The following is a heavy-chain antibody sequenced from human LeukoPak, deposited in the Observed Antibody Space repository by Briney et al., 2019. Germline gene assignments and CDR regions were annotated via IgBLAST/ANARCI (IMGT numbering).Heavy chain of an antibody. V-gene: IGHV3-21*01. Sequence: GGSLRLSCAASGFTFSNYAVNWVRQAPGKGLEWVSSISSSGNYIYYADSVKGRFTISRDNAKNSLYLQMNSLRAEDTAVYYCAREPPFGMDVWGQGTTVTVSS. J-gene: IGHJ6*02. CDR2: ISSSGNYI. CDR1: GFTFSNYA. CDR3: AREPPFGMDV.